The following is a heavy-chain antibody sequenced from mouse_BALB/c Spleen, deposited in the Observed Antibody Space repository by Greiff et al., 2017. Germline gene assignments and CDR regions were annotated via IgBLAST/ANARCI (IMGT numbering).Heavy chain of an antibody. CDR2: ISSGGST. D-gene: IGHD1-1*01. J-gene: IGHJ2*01. Sequence: EVQGVESGGGLVKPGGSLKLSCAASGFTFSSYAMSWVRQTPEKRLEWVASISSGGSTYYPDSVKGRFTISRDNARNILYLQMSSLRSEDTAMYYCARGDYYYYFDYWGQGTTLTVSS. CDR1: GFTFSSYA. CDR3: ARGDYYYYFDY. V-gene: IGHV5-6-5*01.